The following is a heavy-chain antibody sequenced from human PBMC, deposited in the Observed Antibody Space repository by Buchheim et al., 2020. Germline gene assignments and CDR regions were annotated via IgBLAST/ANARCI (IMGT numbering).Heavy chain of an antibody. V-gene: IGHV3-23*01. CDR3: AKGYYSSGYPYYYYGMDV. J-gene: IGHJ6*02. CDR2: ISGSGGST. Sequence: EVQLLESGGGLVQPGGSLRLSCAASGFTFSSYAMSWVRQAPGKRLEWVSAISGSGGSTYYADSVKGRFTISRDNSKHTLYLQMNSLRAEDTAVYYCAKGYYSSGYPYYYYGMDVWGQGTT. CDR1: GFTFSSYA. D-gene: IGHD3-22*01.